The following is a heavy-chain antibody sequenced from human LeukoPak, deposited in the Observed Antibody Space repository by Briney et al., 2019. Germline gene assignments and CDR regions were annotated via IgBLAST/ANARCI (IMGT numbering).Heavy chain of an antibody. CDR2: ISSSSSYI. J-gene: IGHJ1*01. D-gene: IGHD3-22*01. CDR3: ARDPWPDSSGFPLHH. CDR1: GFTFSSYS. Sequence: NPGGSLRPSCAASGFTFSSYSMNWVRQAPGKGLEWVSSISSSSSYIYYADSVKGRFTISRDNAKNSLYLQMNSLRAEDTAVYYCARDPWPDSSGFPLHHWGQGTLVTVSS. V-gene: IGHV3-21*04.